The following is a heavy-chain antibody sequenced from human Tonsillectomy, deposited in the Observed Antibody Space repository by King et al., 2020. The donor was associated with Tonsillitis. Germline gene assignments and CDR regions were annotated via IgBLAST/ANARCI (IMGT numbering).Heavy chain of an antibody. J-gene: IGHJ3*02. D-gene: IGHD2-2*01. CDR2: ISYDGSNK. CDR1: GFTFSSYA. Sequence: VQLVESGGGVVQPGRSLRLSCAASGFTFSSYAMHWVRQAPGKGLEWVAVISYDGSNKYYADSVKGRFTISRDNSKNTLYLQMNSLRAEDTAVYYCARAPSRRILGYCSSTSCYGAFDIWGQGTMVTVSS. CDR3: ARAPSRRILGYCSSTSCYGAFDI. V-gene: IGHV3-30-3*01.